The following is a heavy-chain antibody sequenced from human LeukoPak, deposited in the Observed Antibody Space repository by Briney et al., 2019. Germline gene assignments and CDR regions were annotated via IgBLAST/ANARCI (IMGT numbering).Heavy chain of an antibody. V-gene: IGHV1-69*13. CDR3: ARASSYGYLRPCYFDY. CDR2: IIPIFGTA. CDR1: GGTFSSYA. Sequence: GASVKVSCKASGGTFSSYAISWVRQAPGQGLEWMGGIIPIFGTANYAQKFQGRVTITADESTSTAYMELSSLRSEDTAVYYCARASSYGYLRPCYFDYWGQGTLVTISS. D-gene: IGHD5-18*01. J-gene: IGHJ4*02.